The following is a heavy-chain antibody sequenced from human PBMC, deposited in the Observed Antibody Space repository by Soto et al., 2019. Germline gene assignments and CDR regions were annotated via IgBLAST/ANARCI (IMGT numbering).Heavy chain of an antibody. D-gene: IGHD6-19*01. CDR3: AKDARLAVAVSYGMDV. Sequence: GGSLRLSCAASGFTFSSYGMHWVRQAPGKGLEWVAVISYDGSNKYYADSVKGRFTITRDNSKNTLYLKMNSLRAEATAVYCCAKDARLAVAVSYGMDVWGQGTTVTVSS. J-gene: IGHJ6*02. CDR2: ISYDGSNK. CDR1: GFTFSSYG. V-gene: IGHV3-30*18.